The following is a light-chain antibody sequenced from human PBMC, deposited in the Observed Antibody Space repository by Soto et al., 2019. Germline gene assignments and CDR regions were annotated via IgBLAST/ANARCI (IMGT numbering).Light chain of an antibody. CDR2: DVT. CDR1: SSEVGDYNY. V-gene: IGLV2-14*03. CDR3: SSYTSTTVI. J-gene: IGLJ2*01. Sequence: QSVLTQPASVSGSPGQSITISCTGTSSEVGDYNYVSWYQQHPSKAPKLIIYDVTNRPSGISNRFSGSKSGNTASLTISGLQAEDEADYYCSSYTSTTVIFGGGTQLTVL.